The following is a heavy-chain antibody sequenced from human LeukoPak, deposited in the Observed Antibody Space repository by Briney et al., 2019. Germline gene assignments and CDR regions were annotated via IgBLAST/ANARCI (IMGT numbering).Heavy chain of an antibody. J-gene: IGHJ4*02. Sequence: SETLSLTCTVSGGSISSYYWSWIRQPPGKGLEWIAYIYYSGSTNYNPSLESRVTISVDTSKKQFSLKLSSVTAADTAVYYCARHFAHSSSSYFDYWGQGNLVTVSS. D-gene: IGHD6-6*01. CDR2: IYYSGST. CDR1: GGSISSYY. V-gene: IGHV4-59*01. CDR3: ARHFAHSSSSYFDY.